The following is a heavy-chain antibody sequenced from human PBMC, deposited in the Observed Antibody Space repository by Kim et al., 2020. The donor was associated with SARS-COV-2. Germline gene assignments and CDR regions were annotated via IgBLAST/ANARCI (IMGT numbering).Heavy chain of an antibody. CDR2: INWNSAII. V-gene: IGHV3-9*01. CDR1: GFTFGDYA. Sequence: GGSLRLSCAASGFTFGDYAMHWVRQVPGKGLEWVSGINWNSAIIGYADSVKGRFTISRDNAKNSLYLQLNSLTTEDTAFYYCAKALKGATTYYFDYWGQG. CDR3: AKALKGATTYYFDY. D-gene: IGHD3-16*01. J-gene: IGHJ4*02.